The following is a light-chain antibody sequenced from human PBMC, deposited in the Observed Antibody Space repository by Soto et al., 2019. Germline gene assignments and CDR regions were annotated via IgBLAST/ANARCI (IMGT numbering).Light chain of an antibody. Sequence: QSALTQPPSVSGSPGQSVTISCTGTSIDIAPYNYVSWYQQHPGKAPKLIIYEVSYRPSGISNRFSGSKSGNTASLTISGLQAEDEADYYCSSYTSSTNYVFGTGTKVTVL. CDR3: SSYTSSTNYV. CDR2: EVS. V-gene: IGLV2-14*01. CDR1: SIDIAPYNY. J-gene: IGLJ1*01.